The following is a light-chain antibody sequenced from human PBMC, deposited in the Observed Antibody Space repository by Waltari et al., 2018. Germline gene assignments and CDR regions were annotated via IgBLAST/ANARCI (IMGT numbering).Light chain of an antibody. V-gene: IGKV3-20*01. CDR2: STY. CDR1: QTVSTIT. CDR3: QQYDGIVVT. Sequence: EIVLTQSSGTLSLSPGDRATLSCRASQTVSTITLSWYQQKPGQAPRVLIYSTYNRATGIPARFSGSGSGTDFTLTINRLAPEDFAMYYCQQYDGIVVTFGGGTKVEI. J-gene: IGKJ4*01.